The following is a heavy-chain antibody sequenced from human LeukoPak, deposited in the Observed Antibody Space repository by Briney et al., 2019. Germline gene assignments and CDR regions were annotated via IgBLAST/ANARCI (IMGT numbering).Heavy chain of an antibody. CDR1: GYSISSGYY. D-gene: IGHD6-19*01. V-gene: IGHV4-38-2*02. CDR3: ARLGALAVATDY. J-gene: IGHJ4*02. Sequence: SETLSLTCTVSGYSISSGYYWGWIRQPPGKGLEWIGSIYHSGSTYYNPSLKSRVTISVDTSKNQFSLKLSSVTAADTAVYYCARLGALAVATDYWGQGTLVTVSS. CDR2: IYHSGST.